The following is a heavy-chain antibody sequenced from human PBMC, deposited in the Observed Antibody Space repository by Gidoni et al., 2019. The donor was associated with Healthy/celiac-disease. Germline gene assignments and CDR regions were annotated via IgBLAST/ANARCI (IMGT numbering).Heavy chain of an antibody. V-gene: IGHV3-23*01. CDR1: GFTFSSYA. J-gene: IGHJ5*01. CDR2: ISGSGGST. D-gene: IGHD5-18*01. Sequence: EVQLLESGGGLVQPGGSLRLSCAASGFTFSSYAMSWVRQAPGKGLGWVSSISGSGGSTYYADSVKGRFTISRDNSKNTLYLQMNSLRAEDTAVYYCFGKDTRWFDYWGQGTLVTVSS. CDR3: FGKDTRWFDY.